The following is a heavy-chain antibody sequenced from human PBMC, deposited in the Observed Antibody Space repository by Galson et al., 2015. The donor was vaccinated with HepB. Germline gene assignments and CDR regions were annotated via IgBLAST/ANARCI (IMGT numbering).Heavy chain of an antibody. CDR1: GFTFSGYS. Sequence: SLRLSCAASGFTFSGYSMNWFRQAPGKGLEWVSYITYSSGDKRYGDSAEGRFTISRDNAKNSLYLQINGHRAADTAIYYCVRDDKWAFDIWGQGTMVTVSS. CDR2: ITYSSGDK. J-gene: IGHJ3*02. V-gene: IGHV3-48*01. CDR3: VRDDKWAFDI. D-gene: IGHD1-26*01.